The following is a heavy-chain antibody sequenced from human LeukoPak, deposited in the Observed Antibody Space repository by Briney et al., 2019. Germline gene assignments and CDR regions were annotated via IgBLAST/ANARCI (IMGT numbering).Heavy chain of an antibody. V-gene: IGHV4-34*01. CDR1: GGSFSGYY. CDR3: ARGKQRGARYQLLWGYYYMDA. J-gene: IGHJ6*03. CDR2: INHSGST. D-gene: IGHD2-2*01. Sequence: SETLSLTCAVYGGSFSGYYWSWIRQPPGKGLEWIGEINHSGSTNYNPSLKSRVTISVDTSKNQFSLKLSSVTAADTAAYYCARGKQRGARYQLLWGYYYMDAWGKGTTVTVSS.